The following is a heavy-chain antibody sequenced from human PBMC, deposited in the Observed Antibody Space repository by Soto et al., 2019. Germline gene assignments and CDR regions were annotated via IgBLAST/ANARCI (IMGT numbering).Heavy chain of an antibody. J-gene: IGHJ4*02. CDR3: AHRQAQGIGLAGTFDS. CDR2: IYWDDDK. Sequence: QITLKESGPTLVKPTQTLTLTCTFSGFSFSTTGMGVGWIRQPPGKALEWLALIYWDDDKRYSPSLKSRLTITKDTSKNHVVLTMTNMDPADTATYYCAHRQAQGIGLAGTFDSWGQGTLVTVSS. D-gene: IGHD6-19*01. CDR1: GFSFSTTGMG. V-gene: IGHV2-5*02.